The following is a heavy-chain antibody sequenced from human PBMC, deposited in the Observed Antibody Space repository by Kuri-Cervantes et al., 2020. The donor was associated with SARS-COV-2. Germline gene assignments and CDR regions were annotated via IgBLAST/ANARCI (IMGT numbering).Heavy chain of an antibody. J-gene: IGHJ6*03. CDR2: FDPEDGET. Sequence: ASVKVSCKVSGYTLTELSMHWVRQAPGKGLEWMGGFDPEDGETIYAQKFQGRVTMTEDTSTDTAYMELSSLRSEDTAVYYCATTPLAAAGMYYYYYYMDVWGKGTTVTVYS. CDR3: ATTPLAAAGMYYYYYYMDV. D-gene: IGHD6-13*01. CDR1: GYTLTELS. V-gene: IGHV1-24*01.